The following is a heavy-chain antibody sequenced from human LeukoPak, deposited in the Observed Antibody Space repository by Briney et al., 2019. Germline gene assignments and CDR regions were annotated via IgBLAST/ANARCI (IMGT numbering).Heavy chain of an antibody. CDR2: IYYSGST. V-gene: IGHV4-39*07. CDR1: GDSISSRSFY. J-gene: IGHJ4*02. CDR3: ARTANYYVSGTYYSTFDS. Sequence: SETLSLTCTVSGDSISSRSFYWGWIRQPPGKGLEWIGNIYYSGSTYYDPSLKSRITISVDTSKNQFSLKLSSMTAADTAVYFCARTANYYVSGTYYSTFDSWGQGTLVTVSS. D-gene: IGHD3-10*01.